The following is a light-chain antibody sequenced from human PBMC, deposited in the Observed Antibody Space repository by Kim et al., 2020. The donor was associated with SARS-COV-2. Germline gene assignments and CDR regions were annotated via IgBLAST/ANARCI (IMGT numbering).Light chain of an antibody. J-gene: IGKJ1*01. Sequence: GDRVTITCRASQGISSALAWYQQKPGKAPRLLISDASDLKSGVPSRFSGSGSGTDFTLTIGSLQPEDFATYYCQQFNNYPRTFGQGTKVEIK. CDR3: QQFNNYPRT. CDR2: DAS. V-gene: IGKV1D-13*01. CDR1: QGISSA.